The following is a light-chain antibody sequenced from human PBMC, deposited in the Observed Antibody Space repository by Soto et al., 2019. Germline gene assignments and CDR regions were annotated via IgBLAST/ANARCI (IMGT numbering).Light chain of an antibody. CDR3: LQHNTYPYT. CDR2: AAS. J-gene: IGKJ2*01. CDR1: QGISNL. Sequence: DIQMTQSPSSLSASVGDRVTITCRASQGISNLLGWFQHKPGKAPKRLIYAASSLQGGVPSRFSGSGSGTEFPLTITGLQPEDFADYYRLQHNTYPYTFGQGTKLEIK. V-gene: IGKV1-17*01.